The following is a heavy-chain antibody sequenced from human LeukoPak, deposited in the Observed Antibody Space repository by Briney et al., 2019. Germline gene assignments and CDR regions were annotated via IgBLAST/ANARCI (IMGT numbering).Heavy chain of an antibody. CDR3: ARDDTSSGYYEFGY. D-gene: IGHD6-19*01. Sequence: GGSLRLSCAASGFTFSSFDMSWVRQAPGEGLEWVSAISGSGGSAYNADSVKGRFTISRDNSKSTMYLQMNSLRVDDTAVYYCARDDTSSGYYEFGYWGQGTLVTVSS. V-gene: IGHV3-23*01. CDR1: GFTFSSFD. CDR2: ISGSGGSA. J-gene: IGHJ4*02.